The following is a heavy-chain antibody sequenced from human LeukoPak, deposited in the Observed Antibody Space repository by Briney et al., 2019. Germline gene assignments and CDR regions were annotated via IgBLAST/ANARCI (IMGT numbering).Heavy chain of an antibody. J-gene: IGHJ3*02. CDR1: GFTSSSYG. V-gene: IGHV3-30*02. CDR3: AKGHAYYYDSSGYPDAFDI. CDR2: IRYDGSNK. D-gene: IGHD3-22*01. Sequence: GGSLRLXCAASGFTSSSYGMHWARQAPGKGLESVAFIRYDGSNKYYADSVKGRFTISRDNSKNTLYLQMNSLRAEDTAVYYCAKGHAYYYDSSGYPDAFDIWGQGTMVTVSS.